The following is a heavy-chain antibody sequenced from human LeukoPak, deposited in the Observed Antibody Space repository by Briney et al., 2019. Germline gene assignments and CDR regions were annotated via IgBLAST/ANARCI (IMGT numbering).Heavy chain of an antibody. CDR3: ARDPNLYSGTYDTY. Sequence: GGSLRLYCVVSGVTFSSHWMSWVRQAPGKGLEWVANIKQDGSERYYVDSVKGRFTISRDNAKNSVFLQMNSLRAEDTAVYYCARDPNLYSGTYDTYWGQGTLVTVSS. D-gene: IGHD1-26*01. J-gene: IGHJ4*02. CDR2: IKQDGSER. CDR1: GVTFSSHW. V-gene: IGHV3-7*03.